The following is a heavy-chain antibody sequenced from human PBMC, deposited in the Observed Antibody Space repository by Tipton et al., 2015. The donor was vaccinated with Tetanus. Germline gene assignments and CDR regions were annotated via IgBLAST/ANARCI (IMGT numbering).Heavy chain of an antibody. J-gene: IGHJ4*02. D-gene: IGHD2-8*01. CDR3: ARAHCTDGVCNFDF. Sequence: EDQLVQSGGEVKKPGESLKISCKGSGYIFNNYWIGWVRQKPGKGLEWMGIIYPGDSDTRYSPSLQGQVTISVDKSISTAYLQWSSLRASDTSMFYCARAHCTDGVCNFDFWGQGALGTVAS. CDR1: GYIFNNYW. V-gene: IGHV5-51*01. CDR2: IYPGDSDT.